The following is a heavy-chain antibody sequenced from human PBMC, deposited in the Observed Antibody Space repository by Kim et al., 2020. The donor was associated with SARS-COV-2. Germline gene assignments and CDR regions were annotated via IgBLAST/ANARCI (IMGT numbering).Heavy chain of an antibody. D-gene: IGHD3-22*01. J-gene: IGHJ3*02. CDR3: AKVFHYYDSSGHNLWWANAFDI. V-gene: IGHV3-23*01. Sequence: GGSLRLSCAASGFTFSSYAMSWVRQAPGKGLEWVSAISGSGGSTYYADSVKGRFTISRDNSKNTLYLQMNSLRAEDTAVYYCAKVFHYYDSSGHNLWWANAFDIWGQGTMVTVSS. CDR1: GFTFSSYA. CDR2: ISGSGGST.